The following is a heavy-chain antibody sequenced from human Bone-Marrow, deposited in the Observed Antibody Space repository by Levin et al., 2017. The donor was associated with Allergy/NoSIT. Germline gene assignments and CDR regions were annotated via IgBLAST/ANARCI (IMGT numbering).Heavy chain of an antibody. Sequence: ASVKVSCKASGYTFTSYGISWVRQAPGQGLEWMGWISAYNGNTNYAQKLQGRVTMTTDTSTSTAYMELRSLRSDDTAVYYCARDPREKYCSSTSCYRVSYYYGMDGWGQGTTVTVSS. CDR2: ISAYNGNT. D-gene: IGHD2-2*01. J-gene: IGHJ6*02. CDR1: GYTFTSYG. V-gene: IGHV1-18*01. CDR3: ARDPREKYCSSTSCYRVSYYYGMDG.